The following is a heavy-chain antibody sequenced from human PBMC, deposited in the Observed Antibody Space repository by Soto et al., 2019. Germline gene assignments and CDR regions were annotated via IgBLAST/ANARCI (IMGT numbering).Heavy chain of an antibody. D-gene: IGHD3-22*01. V-gene: IGHV4-30-4*01. CDR1: GGSISRGDYY. Sequence: SEALCLTCTVSGGSISRGDYYWSWIRQPPRKGLEWIGYIYYSGNTYYNPSLKSRVNISVDTSKNQFSLKLSSVTAADTAVFYCARVNTMIVVAPGAFDIWGQGTIVAVS. CDR3: ARVNTMIVVAPGAFDI. CDR2: IYYSGNT. J-gene: IGHJ3*02.